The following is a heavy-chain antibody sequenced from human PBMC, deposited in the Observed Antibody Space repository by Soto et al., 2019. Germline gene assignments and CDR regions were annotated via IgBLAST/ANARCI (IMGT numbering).Heavy chain of an antibody. CDR2: INSDGSNI. CDR3: ASSATGLYGDYN. J-gene: IGHJ4*02. Sequence: GFLRLSCAASGFTFTNYWIHWVRQAPGKGLVWVSRINSDGSNINYADFVKGRFTISRDNAKTTVYLQMNSLRAEDTAVYFCASSATGLYGDYNWGQGALVNVSS. D-gene: IGHD4-17*01. V-gene: IGHV3-74*01. CDR1: GFTFTNYW.